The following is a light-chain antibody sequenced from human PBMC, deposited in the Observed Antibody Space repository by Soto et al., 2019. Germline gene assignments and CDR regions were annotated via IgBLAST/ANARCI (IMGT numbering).Light chain of an antibody. V-gene: IGLV2-23*01. CDR3: CSYAGTSTYV. Sequence: SALTQPASVSGSPGQSIAISCTGTSRDVGSYNLVSWHQQHPGKAPKLIIYEGTKRPSGVSNRFSGSKSGNTASLTISGLQAEDEADYFCCSYAGTSTYVFGTGTKVTVL. CDR2: EGT. CDR1: SRDVGSYNL. J-gene: IGLJ1*01.